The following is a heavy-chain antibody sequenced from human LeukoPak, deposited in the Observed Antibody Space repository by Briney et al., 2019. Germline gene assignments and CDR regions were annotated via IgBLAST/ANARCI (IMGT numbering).Heavy chain of an antibody. D-gene: IGHD1-26*01. Sequence: PGRSLRLSCAASGFTFSSYGMHWIRQAPDKGLEWVAAIWYDGSNKYYADSVKGRFTISRDNSKNTLYLQMNSLRAEDTAVYYCAADTTADYWGQGTLVTVSS. J-gene: IGHJ4*02. CDR3: AADTTADY. V-gene: IGHV3-33*01. CDR2: IWYDGSNK. CDR1: GFTFSSYG.